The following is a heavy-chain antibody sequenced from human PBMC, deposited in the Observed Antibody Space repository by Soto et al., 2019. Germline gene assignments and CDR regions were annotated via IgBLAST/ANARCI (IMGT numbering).Heavy chain of an antibody. Sequence: QVQLVQSGAEVKKPGSSVKVSCKASGGTFSRYTISWVRQAPVQGLEWMGGIIPIFGAAKYAQKFQDRVTIPADESTSTAYMVLSRLISEDSAVYYCAQDANANSLAYWGQGTLVTFSS. CDR3: AQDANANSLAY. CDR2: IIPIFGAA. D-gene: IGHD3-16*01. J-gene: IGHJ4*02. V-gene: IGHV1-69*01. CDR1: GGTFSRYT.